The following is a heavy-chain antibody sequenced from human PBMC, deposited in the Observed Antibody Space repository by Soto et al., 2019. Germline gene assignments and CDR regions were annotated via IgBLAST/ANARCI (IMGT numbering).Heavy chain of an antibody. CDR3: ARARQYYDCELDP. J-gene: IGHJ5*02. CDR2: VYYSGST. D-gene: IGHD3-22*01. Sequence: SETLSLTCAVSGGSISGGGYYWRWIRQYPEKGLEWIGYVYYSGSTDYNPSLRSRVSMSVDTSKNLFSLKLSSVTAADTSIYYCARARQYYDCELDPWGQGTLVTVSS. CDR1: GGSISGGGYY. V-gene: IGHV4-31*11.